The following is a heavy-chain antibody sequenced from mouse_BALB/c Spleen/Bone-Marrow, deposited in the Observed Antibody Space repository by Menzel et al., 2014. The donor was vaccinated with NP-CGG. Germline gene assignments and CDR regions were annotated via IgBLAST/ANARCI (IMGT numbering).Heavy chain of an antibody. CDR2: IYPGDGDT. V-gene: IGHV1-80*01. J-gene: IGHJ3*01. Sequence: QVQLQQSGAELVRPGSSVKISCKASGYAFSSYWMNWVKQRPGQGLEWIGQIYPGDGDTNYNGKFKGKATLTADKSSSTAYMQLSSLTSEDSAVYFCAGTGNLAWFAYWGQGTLVTVSA. CDR1: GYAFSSYW. D-gene: IGHD2-1*01. CDR3: AGTGNLAWFAY.